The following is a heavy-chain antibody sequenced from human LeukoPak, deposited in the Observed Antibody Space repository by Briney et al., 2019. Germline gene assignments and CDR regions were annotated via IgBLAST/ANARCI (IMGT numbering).Heavy chain of an antibody. J-gene: IGHJ4*02. D-gene: IGHD4-23*01. Sequence: GGSLRLSCAASGFTFSNYGMHWVRQAPGKGLEWVAVISYDGSNKYYADSVKGRFTISRDNSKNTLYLQMSSLRAEDTAVYYCARGLRWLLWGQGTLVTVSS. CDR2: ISYDGSNK. CDR1: GFTFSNYG. V-gene: IGHV3-30*19. CDR3: ARGLRWLL.